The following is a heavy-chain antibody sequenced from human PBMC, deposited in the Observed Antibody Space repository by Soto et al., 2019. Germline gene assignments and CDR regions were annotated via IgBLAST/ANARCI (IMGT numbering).Heavy chain of an antibody. D-gene: IGHD3-3*01. CDR3: PTQEDNSGAITIFGVVTHNWFDP. CDR2: IDPSDSYT. CDR1: GYSFTSYW. V-gene: IGHV5-10-1*01. Sequence: PGESLKISCNGSGYSFTSYWISWVRQMPGKGLEWMGRIDPSDSYTNYSPSFQGHVTISADKSISTAYLQLSSLKASDNAMYYCPTQEDNSGAITIFGVVTHNWFDPCGHGTLVTVSS. J-gene: IGHJ5*02.